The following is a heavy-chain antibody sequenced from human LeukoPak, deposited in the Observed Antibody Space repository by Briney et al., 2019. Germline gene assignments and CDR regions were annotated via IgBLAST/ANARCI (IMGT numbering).Heavy chain of an antibody. CDR2: NYYSGST. J-gene: IGHJ4*02. CDR1: GGSNSSGSYY. CDR3: ARLRNTALIKDWTTFHFDT. Sequence: PSETLSLTCTVSGGSNSSGSYYWRSIRQPPAKGLEWIGSNYYSGSTYYTPSLESRVAISVDTSMNQFSLRLSSVTAADTAVYYCARLRNTALIKDWTTFHFDTWGQGSL. V-gene: IGHV4-39*01. D-gene: IGHD5-18*01.